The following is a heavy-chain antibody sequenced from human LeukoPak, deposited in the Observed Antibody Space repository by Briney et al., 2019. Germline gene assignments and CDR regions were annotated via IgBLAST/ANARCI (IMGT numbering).Heavy chain of an antibody. Sequence: PSETLSLTCTVSGGSISSSSYYWGWIRQPPGKGLEWIGSIYYSGSTYYNPSLKSRVTISVDTSKNQFSLKLSSVTAADTAVYYCARQRSVAGTSGIDYWGQGTPVTVSS. V-gene: IGHV4-39*01. CDR3: ARQRSVAGTSGIDY. CDR1: GGSISSSSYY. CDR2: IYYSGST. J-gene: IGHJ4*02. D-gene: IGHD6-19*01.